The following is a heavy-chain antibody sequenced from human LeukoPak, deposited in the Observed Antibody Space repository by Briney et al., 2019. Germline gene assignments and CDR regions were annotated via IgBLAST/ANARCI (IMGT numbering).Heavy chain of an antibody. D-gene: IGHD2-2*01. CDR3: ARGYCSSTSCLGVDAFDI. V-gene: IGHV4-4*07. J-gene: IGHJ3*02. Sequence: PSETLSLTCTVSGGSISSYYWSWIRQPAGKGLEWIGRIYTSGSTNYNPSHKSRVTMSVDTSKNQFSLKLSSVTAADTAVYYCARGYCSSTSCLGVDAFDIWGQGTMVTVSS. CDR2: IYTSGST. CDR1: GGSISSYY.